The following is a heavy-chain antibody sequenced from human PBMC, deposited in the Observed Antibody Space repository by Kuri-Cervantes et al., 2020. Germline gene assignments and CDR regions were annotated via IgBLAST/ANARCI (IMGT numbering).Heavy chain of an antibody. J-gene: IGHJ6*03. D-gene: IGHD1-14*01. CDR2: ICTTGDI. Sequence: SETLSLTCIVSSGFYSSHCWNWVRQSAGKGLEWIGRICTTGDINYNPSLKSRVTMSLDNAKTQFSLTLNSLTAADTAVYYCARPGHPTPYFYYMEVWGKGTAVTVSS. V-gene: IGHV4-4*07. CDR3: ARPGHPTPYFYYMEV. CDR1: SGFYSSHC.